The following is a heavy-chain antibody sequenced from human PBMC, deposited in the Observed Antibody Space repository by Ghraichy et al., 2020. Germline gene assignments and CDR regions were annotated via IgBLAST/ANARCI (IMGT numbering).Heavy chain of an antibody. CDR1: GFTFSSYE. CDR3: ARDAYDFWSGYLYPPHFDY. V-gene: IGHV3-48*03. J-gene: IGHJ4*02. CDR2: ISSNGSTI. D-gene: IGHD3-3*01. Sequence: GGSLRLSCAASGFTFSSYEMNWVRQAPGKGLEWVSYISSNGSTIYYADSVKGRFTISRDNAKNSLYLQMNSLRAEDTAVYYCARDAYDFWSGYLYPPHFDYWGQGTLVTVSS.